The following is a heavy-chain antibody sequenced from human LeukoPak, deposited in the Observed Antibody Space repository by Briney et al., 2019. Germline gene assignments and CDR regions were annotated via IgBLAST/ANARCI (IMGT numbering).Heavy chain of an antibody. CDR3: AKMMGQRLYDYCMDV. D-gene: IGHD3-16*01. Sequence: PGGSLGLSCAASGFAFSNFAMSWVRQAPGKGLEWVSAMSGSGDGTYYADSVKGRFTISRDNSKNTLYLQMNSLRAEDTAVYYCAKMMGQRLYDYCMDVWGKGTTVTVSS. V-gene: IGHV3-23*01. J-gene: IGHJ6*03. CDR2: MSGSGDGT. CDR1: GFAFSNFA.